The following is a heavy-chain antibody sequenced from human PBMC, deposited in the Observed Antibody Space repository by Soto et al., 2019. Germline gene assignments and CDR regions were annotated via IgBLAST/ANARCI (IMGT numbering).Heavy chain of an antibody. CDR1: GFTFTSSA. Sequence: SVKVSCKASGFTFTSSAVQWVRQARGQRLEWIGWIVVGSGNTNYAQKFQERVTITRDMSTSTAYMELSSLRSEDTAVYYCAAVSKTDGYTNFDYWGQGTLVTVSS. CDR3: AAVSKTDGYTNFDY. D-gene: IGHD5-12*01. CDR2: IVVGSGNT. V-gene: IGHV1-58*01. J-gene: IGHJ4*02.